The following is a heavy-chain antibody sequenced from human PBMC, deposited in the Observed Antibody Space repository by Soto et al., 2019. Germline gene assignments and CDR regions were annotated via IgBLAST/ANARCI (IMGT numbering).Heavy chain of an antibody. CDR2: ISAHNGNT. Sequence: VHLVQSGAEVKKPGASVKVSCKGSGYAFTTYGITWVRQAPGQGLEWMGWISAHNGNTNYAQKLQGRVTVTRDTSTSTASMELRSPRSDDTAVYYCARGRYGDYWGQGALVTVSS. J-gene: IGHJ4*02. CDR1: GYAFTTYG. D-gene: IGHD1-1*01. CDR3: ARGRYGDY. V-gene: IGHV1-18*01.